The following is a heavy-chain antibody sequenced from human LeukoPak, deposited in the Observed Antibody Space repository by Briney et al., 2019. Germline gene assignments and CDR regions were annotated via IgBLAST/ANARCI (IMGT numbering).Heavy chain of an antibody. V-gene: IGHV3-21*01. J-gene: IGHJ4*02. Sequence: GGSLRLSCAASGFTFSSYSMNWVRQAPGKGLEWVSSISSSSSYIYYADSVKGRFTISRDNAKNSLYLQMNSLRAEDTAVYYCARHSNGDWDFDYWGQGTLVTVSS. CDR3: ARHSNGDWDFDY. D-gene: IGHD4-17*01. CDR1: GFTFSSYS. CDR2: ISSSSSYI.